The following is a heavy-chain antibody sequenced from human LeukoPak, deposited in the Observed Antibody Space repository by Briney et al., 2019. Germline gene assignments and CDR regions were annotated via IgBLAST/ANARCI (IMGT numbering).Heavy chain of an antibody. J-gene: IGHJ4*02. CDR2: IYDSGIT. CDR1: GGSISGYY. CDR3: AREGSGWYALDY. Sequence: SETLSLTCTVSGGSISGYYWSWIRQPPGKGLEYIGYIYDSGITNYNPTLKSRVTISSDTPKNQFSLKVTSVTAADTAVYYCAREGSGWYALDYWGQGTLVTVSS. D-gene: IGHD6-19*01. V-gene: IGHV4-59*01.